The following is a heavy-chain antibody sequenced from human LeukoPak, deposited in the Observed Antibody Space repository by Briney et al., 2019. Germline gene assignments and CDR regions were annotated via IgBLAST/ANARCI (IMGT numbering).Heavy chain of an antibody. CDR3: VRHDGRSGGTMGALDS. CDR2: IYYGRTI. J-gene: IGHJ4*02. CDR1: AASISSGSHH. V-gene: IGHV4-39*01. D-gene: IGHD4-23*01. Sequence: SETLSLTCTISAASISSGSHHWGWIRQSPGKGLEWIGSIYYGRTIYYNPSLNSRVTISVVTSKDQFTLQLNSVTAADTAVYYCVRHDGRSGGTMGALDSWGQGSLVTVSS.